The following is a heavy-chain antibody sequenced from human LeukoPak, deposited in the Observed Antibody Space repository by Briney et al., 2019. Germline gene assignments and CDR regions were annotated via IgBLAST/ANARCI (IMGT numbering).Heavy chain of an antibody. CDR3: ARGYYYDSSGYYY. D-gene: IGHD3-22*01. CDR1: GFTFGDYY. V-gene: IGHV3-11*06. Sequence: GGSLRLSCAASGFTFGDYYMSWIRQAPGKGLEWVSYISSSSSYTNYADSVKGRFTISRDNAKNSLYLQMNSLRAEDTAVYYCARGYYYDSSGYYYWGQGTLVTVSS. CDR2: ISSSSSYT. J-gene: IGHJ4*02.